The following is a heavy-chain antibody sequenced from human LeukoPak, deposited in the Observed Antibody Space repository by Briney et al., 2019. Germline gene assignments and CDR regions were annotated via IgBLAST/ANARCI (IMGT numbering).Heavy chain of an antibody. CDR3: AKDIQLST. Sequence: GGSLRLSCAASGFTFSSYSMNWVRQAPGKGLEWVSLISSSGNNAYYADSVKGRFTISRDNSKNTLSLQMNSLRVEDTAIYYCAKDIQLSTWGLGTMVTVSS. V-gene: IGHV3-23*01. J-gene: IGHJ3*01. CDR2: ISSSGNNA. CDR1: GFTFSSYS. D-gene: IGHD5-24*01.